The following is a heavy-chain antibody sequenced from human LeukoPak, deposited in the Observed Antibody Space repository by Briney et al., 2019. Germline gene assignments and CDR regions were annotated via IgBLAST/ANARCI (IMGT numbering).Heavy chain of an antibody. CDR1: GFTFSSYG. J-gene: IGHJ6*03. Sequence: SGGSLRLSCAASGFTFSSYGMHWVRQAPGKGLEWVAFIRYDGSNKYYADSVKGRFTISRDNSKNTLYLQMNSLRAEDTAVYYCARPPHNHYYYYMDVWGKGTTVTVSS. CDR3: ARPPHNHYYYYMDV. V-gene: IGHV3-30*02. CDR2: IRYDGSNK.